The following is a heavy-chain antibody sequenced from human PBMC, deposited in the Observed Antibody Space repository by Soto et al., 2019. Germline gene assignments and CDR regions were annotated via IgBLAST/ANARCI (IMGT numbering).Heavy chain of an antibody. V-gene: IGHV4-30-4*01. D-gene: IGHD2-15*01. CDR1: GDSISTVDYF. J-gene: IGHJ5*01. Sequence: SETLSLTCSVSGDSISTVDYFWAWVRQPPGQALEYIGYIYKSATTYYNPSFESRVAISLDTSKSQFSLNVTSLTAADTAVYFCARGRYCLTGRCFPNWFDSWGQGTLVTV. CDR3: ARGRYCLTGRCFPNWFDS. CDR2: IYKSATT.